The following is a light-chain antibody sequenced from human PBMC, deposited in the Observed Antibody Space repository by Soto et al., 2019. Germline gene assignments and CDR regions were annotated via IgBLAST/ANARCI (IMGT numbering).Light chain of an antibody. CDR2: GAS. V-gene: IGKV3-15*01. J-gene: IGKJ1*01. CDR3: QQYNNWPTWT. CDR1: QSVSSN. Sequence: EIVMTQSPATLSVSPGERATLPCRASQSVSSNLAWYQQKPGQAPRLLIYGASTRATGIPARFSGSGSETDFTLTISSLQSEDFAIYYCQQYNNWPTWTFGQGTKVEIK.